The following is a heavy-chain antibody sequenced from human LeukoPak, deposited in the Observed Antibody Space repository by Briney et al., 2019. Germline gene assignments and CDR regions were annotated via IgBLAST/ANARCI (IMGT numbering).Heavy chain of an antibody. CDR1: GGSFSGYY. V-gene: IGHV4-34*01. CDR3: ARGRGFKAAHLDP. Sequence: SETLSLTCAVYGGSFSGYYWSWIRQPPGKGLEWIGEINHSGGTNYNPSLKSRVTISVDTSKNQFFLKLSSVTAADTAVYYCARGRGFKAAHLDPWGQGTLVTVSS. CDR2: INHSGGT. J-gene: IGHJ5*02. D-gene: IGHD6-6*01.